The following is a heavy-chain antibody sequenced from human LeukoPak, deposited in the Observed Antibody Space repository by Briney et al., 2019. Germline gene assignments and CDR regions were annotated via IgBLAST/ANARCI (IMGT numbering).Heavy chain of an antibody. CDR3: ARRFCSGGDCYYLFDY. J-gene: IGHJ4*02. D-gene: IGHD2-15*01. CDR2: IYPGDSDT. CDR1: GYSFTSYW. V-gene: IGHV5-51*01. Sequence: GESLKISCKGSGYSFTSYWIGWVRQMPGKGLEWVGIIYPGDSDTRYSPSFQGQVTFSADKSIRTAYLQWSSLKASDTAMYYCARRFCSGGDCYYLFDYWGQGTLVTVSS.